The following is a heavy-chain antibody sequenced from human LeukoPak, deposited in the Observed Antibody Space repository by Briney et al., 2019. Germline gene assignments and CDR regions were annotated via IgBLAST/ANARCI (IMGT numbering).Heavy chain of an antibody. Sequence: GGSLRLSCAASGFTFSSYGMHWVRQAPGKGLEWVAFIRYDGSNKYYADSVKGRFTISRDNSKNTLYLQMNSLRAEDTAVYYCAKDGFGAAQTMGYWGQGTLVTVSS. J-gene: IGHJ4*02. CDR1: GFTFSSYG. D-gene: IGHD3-10*01. V-gene: IGHV3-30*02. CDR3: AKDGFGAAQTMGY. CDR2: IRYDGSNK.